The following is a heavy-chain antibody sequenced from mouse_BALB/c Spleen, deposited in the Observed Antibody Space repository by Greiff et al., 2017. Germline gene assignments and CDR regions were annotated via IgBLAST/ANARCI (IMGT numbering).Heavy chain of an antibody. CDR1: GFTFSSYA. D-gene: IGHD6-1*01. J-gene: IGHJ2*01. Sequence: EGKLVESGGGLVKPGGSLKLSCAASGFTFSSYAMSWVRQTPEKRLEWVASISSGGSTYYPDSVKGRFTISRDNARNILYLQMSSLRSEDTAMYYCAREKDSTLWYFDYWGQGTTLTVSS. CDR3: AREKDSTLWYFDY. CDR2: ISSGGST. V-gene: IGHV5-6-5*01.